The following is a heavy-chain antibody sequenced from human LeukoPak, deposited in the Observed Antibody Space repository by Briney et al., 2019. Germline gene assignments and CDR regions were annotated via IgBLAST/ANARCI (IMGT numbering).Heavy chain of an antibody. V-gene: IGHV3-53*01. D-gene: IGHD4/OR15-4a*01. J-gene: IGHJ4*02. CDR1: GFTFSSYN. CDR3: ARRAGAYSHPCDY. CDR2: IYSDNT. Sequence: GGSLRLSCAASGFTFSSYNMNWVRQAPGKGLEWVSFIYSDNTHYSDSVKGRFTISRDNSKNTLHLQMNSLRAEDTAVYYCARRAGAYSHPCDYWGQGTLVTVSS.